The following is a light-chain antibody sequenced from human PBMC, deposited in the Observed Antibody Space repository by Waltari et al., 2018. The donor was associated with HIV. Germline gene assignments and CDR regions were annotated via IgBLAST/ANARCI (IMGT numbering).Light chain of an antibody. Sequence: QVVLTQSPSASASLGASVKLTCTLSSGHPHYAIAWHPQQPEKGHRYLMGLSTNGSHTKGDGIPDRFSGSSSGAERYLTISSLQSEDEADYYCQTWGTGIVVFGGGTKLTVL. V-gene: IGLV4-69*01. CDR1: SGHPHYA. J-gene: IGLJ2*01. CDR2: LSTNGSH. CDR3: QTWGTGIVV.